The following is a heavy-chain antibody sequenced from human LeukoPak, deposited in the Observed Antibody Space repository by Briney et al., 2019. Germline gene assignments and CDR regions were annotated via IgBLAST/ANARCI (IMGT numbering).Heavy chain of an antibody. J-gene: IGHJ4*02. CDR2: LDWDDDK. CDR3: ARMSDSSGYYYYFDY. Sequence: SGPALVKHTQTLTLTCNFFRFSLRTRGMCVSWIRQPPGKALERLSRLDWDDDKYYSTSLKTRLTISKDTSKNQVVLTMTNMDPVDTATYYCARMSDSSGYYYYFDYWGQGTLVTVSS. D-gene: IGHD3-22*01. V-gene: IGHV2-70*11. CDR1: RFSLRTRGMC.